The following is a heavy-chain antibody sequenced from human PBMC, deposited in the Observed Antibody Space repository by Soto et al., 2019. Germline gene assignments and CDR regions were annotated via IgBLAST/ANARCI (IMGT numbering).Heavy chain of an antibody. CDR1: GFTVSTNY. J-gene: IGHJ6*02. V-gene: IGHV3-53*01. Sequence: GGSLRLSCAASGFTVSTNYMSWVRQAPGKGLEWDSVIYSSGSTYYADSVKGRFTISRDNSKNTLYLQMNSLRAEDTAVYYCARDQKFRSSSWYPLLDYGMDVWGQGTTVTVSS. CDR3: ARDQKFRSSSWYPLLDYGMDV. CDR2: IYSSGST. D-gene: IGHD6-13*01.